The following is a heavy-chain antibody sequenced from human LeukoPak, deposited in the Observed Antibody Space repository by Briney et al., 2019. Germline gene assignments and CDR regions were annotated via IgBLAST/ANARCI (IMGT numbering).Heavy chain of an antibody. V-gene: IGHV4-59*01. Sequence: PSETLSLTCTVSGGSMSRYYWSWIRQPPGKGLEWIGYMYYSGSTKYNPSLKNRVTISVDTSKNQFSLKLSSVTAADTAVYYCARSSTGSYFDYWGQGTLVTVSS. CDR1: GGSMSRYY. CDR2: MYYSGST. J-gene: IGHJ4*02. D-gene: IGHD3-3*02. CDR3: ARSSTGSYFDY.